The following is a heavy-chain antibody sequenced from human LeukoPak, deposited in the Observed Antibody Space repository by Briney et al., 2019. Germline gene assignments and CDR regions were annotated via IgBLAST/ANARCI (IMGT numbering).Heavy chain of an antibody. Sequence: SETLSLTCTVSGGSISSYYWSWIRRPAGKGLEWIGRIYTSGSTNYNPSLKSRVTMSVDTSKNQFSLKLSSVTAADTAVYYCARDGEGATPPAPYYYYGMDVWGQGTTVTVSS. CDR3: ARDGEGATPPAPYYYYGMDV. CDR2: IYTSGST. CDR1: GGSISSYY. J-gene: IGHJ6*02. D-gene: IGHD1-26*01. V-gene: IGHV4-4*07.